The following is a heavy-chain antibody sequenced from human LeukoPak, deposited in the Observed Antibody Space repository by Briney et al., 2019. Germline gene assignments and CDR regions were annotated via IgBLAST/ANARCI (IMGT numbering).Heavy chain of an antibody. CDR1: GFTFSTSA. CDR2: ISASGGST. CDR3: AREGYCSAGSCYSGWFDP. V-gene: IGHV3-23*01. D-gene: IGHD2-15*01. Sequence: GGSLRLSCAASGFTFSTSAMTWVRRAPGKGLEWVSSISASGGSTYSADSVKGRFTISRDNSENTLYLQMNSLRAEDTAVYYCAREGYCSAGSCYSGWFDPWGQGTLVTVSS. J-gene: IGHJ5*02.